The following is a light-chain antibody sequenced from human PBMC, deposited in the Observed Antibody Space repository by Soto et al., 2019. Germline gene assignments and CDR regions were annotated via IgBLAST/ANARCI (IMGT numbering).Light chain of an antibody. Sequence: IQLTQSPSSLSASVGDRVTIVCRASESISDYLNWYQLKSGEAPKVLIYSASTLRGGVPSRFSGTGSGTEFTLTISSLQPEDVATYYCQQTFSHFLSFGGGTTVEIK. V-gene: IGKV1-39*01. CDR3: QQTFSHFLS. CDR1: ESISDY. J-gene: IGKJ4*01. CDR2: SAS.